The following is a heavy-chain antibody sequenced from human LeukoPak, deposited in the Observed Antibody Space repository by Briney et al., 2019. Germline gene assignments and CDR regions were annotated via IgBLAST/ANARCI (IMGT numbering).Heavy chain of an antibody. CDR3: ARAKRGVAAAATRGAFDI. V-gene: IGHV1-2*02. CDR1: GHTSTGYY. J-gene: IGHJ3*02. D-gene: IGHD6-13*01. Sequence: ASVKVSCKASGHTSTGYYMHWVRQAPGQGLEWMGWINPNSGGTNYAQKFQGRVTMTRDTSISTAYMELSRLRSDDTAVYYCARAKRGVAAAATRGAFDIWGQGTMVTVSS. CDR2: INPNSGGT.